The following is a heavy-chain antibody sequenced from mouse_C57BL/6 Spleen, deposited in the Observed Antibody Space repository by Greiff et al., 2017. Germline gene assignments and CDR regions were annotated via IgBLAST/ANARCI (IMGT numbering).Heavy chain of an antibody. Sequence: EVQLQPSGPELVKPGASVKIPCKASGYTFTDYNMDWVKQSHGQSLEWIGDINPNNGGTIYNQKFKGKATLPVDKSSSTAYMELRSLTSEDTAVYYCARWDGDYGGFAYWGQGTLVTVSA. J-gene: IGHJ3*01. CDR1: GYTFTDYN. D-gene: IGHD2-13*01. CDR2: INPNNGGT. CDR3: ARWDGDYGGFAY. V-gene: IGHV1-18*01.